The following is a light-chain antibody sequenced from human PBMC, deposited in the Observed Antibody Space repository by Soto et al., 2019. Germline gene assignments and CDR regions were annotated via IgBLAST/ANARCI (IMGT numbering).Light chain of an antibody. CDR3: QQRINWPLT. Sequence: ETVMTQSPGTLSVSLGERATLSCRASQSVSIHLAWYQQKPGQAPRLLIYDTSTRATGIPARFSGSGSGTEFTLTISSLQSEDFAVYYCQQRINWPLTFGGGTKVDIK. J-gene: IGKJ4*01. CDR1: QSVSIH. V-gene: IGKV3-15*01. CDR2: DTS.